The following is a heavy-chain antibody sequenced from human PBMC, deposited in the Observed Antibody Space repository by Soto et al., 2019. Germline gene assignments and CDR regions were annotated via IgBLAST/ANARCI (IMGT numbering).Heavy chain of an antibody. V-gene: IGHV3-15*07. CDR3: SYGASQYFEY. Sequence: GGSLRLSCAASGLTFSSYSMHWVRQAPGKGLEWVGRIKSKAAGGTTDYAAPVRGRFNISRDDSGNTLFLHMTSLRTEDTAVYYCSYGASQYFEYWGQGTLVTVSS. CDR1: GLTFSSYS. CDR2: IKSKAAGGTT. D-gene: IGHD4-17*01. J-gene: IGHJ4*02.